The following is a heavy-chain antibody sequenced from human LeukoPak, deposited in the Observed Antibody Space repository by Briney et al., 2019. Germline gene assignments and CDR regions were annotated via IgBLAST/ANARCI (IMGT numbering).Heavy chain of an antibody. CDR1: GFTFSSYG. CDR2: ISGSNGNT. D-gene: IGHD3-10*01. J-gene: IGHJ3*01. Sequence: GRSLRLSCAASGFTFSSYGMHWVRQAPGKGLEWVSAISGSNGNTYYADSVKGRFTISRDNSMNMLYLQINSLRAEDTAQYYCAKDLYGAFDVWGQGRQVTVSS. CDR3: AKDLYGAFDV. V-gene: IGHV3-23*01.